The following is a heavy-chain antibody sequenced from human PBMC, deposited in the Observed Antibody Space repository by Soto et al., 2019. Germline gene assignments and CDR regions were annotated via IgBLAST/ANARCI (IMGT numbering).Heavy chain of an antibody. CDR3: ARGMTTVTTFDY. Sequence: SETLSLTCAVYGGSFSGQYWSWIRQPPGKGLEWIGEINHSGSINYNPSLESRVTISEDTSKNQFSLKLSSVTAADTAVYYCARGMTTVTTFDYWGQGTLVTVSS. CDR2: INHSGSI. J-gene: IGHJ4*02. V-gene: IGHV4-34*01. D-gene: IGHD4-17*01. CDR1: GGSFSGQY.